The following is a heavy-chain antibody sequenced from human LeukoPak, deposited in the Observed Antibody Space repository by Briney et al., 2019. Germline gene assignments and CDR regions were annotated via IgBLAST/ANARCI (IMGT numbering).Heavy chain of an antibody. D-gene: IGHD5-18*01. CDR3: ARGETVRRGYRYGGVDY. CDR2: SYTSGST. CDR1: GGSISSYY. Sequence: PSETLSLTCTVSGGSISSYYWSWIRQPAGKGLEWIGHSYTSGSTNYNPSLKSRVTISVDTSKTQFSLKLRSVTAADTAVYYCARGETVRRGYRYGGVDYWGQGTLVTVSS. J-gene: IGHJ4*02. V-gene: IGHV4-4*07.